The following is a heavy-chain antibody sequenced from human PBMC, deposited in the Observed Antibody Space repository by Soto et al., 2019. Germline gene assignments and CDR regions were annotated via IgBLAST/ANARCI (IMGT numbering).Heavy chain of an antibody. CDR3: ARRKERSGPHYFDS. D-gene: IGHD1-1*01. CDR2: MNPYNGNA. CDR1: GYTFITFD. Sequence: ASVKVSCKASGYTFITFDINWVLQAPGQGLEWMGWMNPYNGNAGYAQKFQGRVTMTRNTSISTAYMELSSLKSNDTAVYFCARRKERSGPHYFDSWGQGTLVTVS. J-gene: IGHJ4*02. V-gene: IGHV1-8*01.